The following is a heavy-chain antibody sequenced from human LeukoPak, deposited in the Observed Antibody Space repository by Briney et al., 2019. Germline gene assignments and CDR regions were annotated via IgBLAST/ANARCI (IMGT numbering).Heavy chain of an antibody. J-gene: IGHJ4*02. V-gene: IGHV4-31*03. CDR1: GGSISSGGYY. CDR3: ARDRKREYYDFWSGYPPIDY. CDR2: IYYSGST. Sequence: SETLSLTCTVSGGSISSGGYYWSWIRQHPGKGLEWIGYIYYSGSTYYNPSLKSRVTISVDTSKNQFSLKLSSVTAADTAVYYCARDRKREYYDFWSGYPPIDYWGQGTLVTVSS. D-gene: IGHD3-3*01.